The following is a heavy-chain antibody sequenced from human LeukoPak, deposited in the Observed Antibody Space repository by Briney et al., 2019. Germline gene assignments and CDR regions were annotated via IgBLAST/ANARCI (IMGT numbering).Heavy chain of an antibody. D-gene: IGHD3-10*01. J-gene: IGHJ5*02. CDR1: GFTFSSYS. CDR3: ARGGVTMVRGVFDP. Sequence: GGSLRLSCAASGFTFSSYSMNWVRQAPGKGLEWVSSISSSSSYIYYADSVKGRFTISRDNAKNSLYLQMNSLRAEDTAVYYCARGGVTMVRGVFDPWGQGTLVTVSS. V-gene: IGHV3-21*01. CDR2: ISSSSSYI.